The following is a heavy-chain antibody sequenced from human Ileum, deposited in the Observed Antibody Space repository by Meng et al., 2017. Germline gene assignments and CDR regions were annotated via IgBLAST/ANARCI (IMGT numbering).Heavy chain of an antibody. CDR1: GVSSLNSY. Sequence: QVHLRQCAAGLLKASESLPVASSVSGVSSLNSYLTWNSQSPGNRLEWIGEIQPRASTYYSPSLQSRVTITLATSKSKFSLTLHSATAADTAVYYCARGDDWANSGNFWGQGTLVTVSS. V-gene: IGHV4-34*01. CDR2: IQPRAST. CDR3: ARGDDWANSGNF. D-gene: IGHD3-9*01. J-gene: IGHJ4*02.